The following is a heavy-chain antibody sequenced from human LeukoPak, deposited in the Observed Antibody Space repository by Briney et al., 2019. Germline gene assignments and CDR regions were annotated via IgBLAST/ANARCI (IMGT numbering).Heavy chain of an antibody. V-gene: IGHV5-51*01. D-gene: IGHD3-10*01. CDR2: IYPGDSDT. CDR1: GYSFTSYW. J-gene: IGHJ4*02. Sequence: GESLKISCKGSGYSFTSYWIGWVRQMPGKGLEWMGIIYPGDSDTRYSPPFQGQVTISADKSISTAYLQWSSLKASDTAMYYCARRRHATYYYGSGSSLLFDYWGQGTLVTVSS. CDR3: ARRRHATYYYGSGSSLLFDY.